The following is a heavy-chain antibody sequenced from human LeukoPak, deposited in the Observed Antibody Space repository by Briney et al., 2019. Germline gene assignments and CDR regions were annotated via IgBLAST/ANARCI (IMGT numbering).Heavy chain of an antibody. CDR3: ARDADGAAQFDP. Sequence: SETLSLTCTVYGSSISSYHWTWIRQPAGKGLEWIGRLSASGTTNFNPSLKSRVTISGDKTKKQFSLKLSSVTAADTAVYYCARDADGAAQFDPWGQGTLVTVSS. CDR1: GSSISSYH. J-gene: IGHJ5*02. D-gene: IGHD6-13*01. V-gene: IGHV4-4*07. CDR2: LSASGTT.